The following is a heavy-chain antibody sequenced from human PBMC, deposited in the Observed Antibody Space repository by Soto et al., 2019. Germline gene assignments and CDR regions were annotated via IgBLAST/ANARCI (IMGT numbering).Heavy chain of an antibody. CDR2: IYYSGST. Sequence: SETLSLTFTVSGGSVSSVSYYWSWIRQPPGKGLEWIGYIYYSGSTNYNPSLKSRVTISVDTSKNQFSLKLSSVTAADTAVYYCARGDQPTYYFYXWGQVTLVTVSX. J-gene: IGHJ4*02. V-gene: IGHV4-61*01. CDR1: GGSVSSVSYY. CDR3: ARGDQPTYYFYX.